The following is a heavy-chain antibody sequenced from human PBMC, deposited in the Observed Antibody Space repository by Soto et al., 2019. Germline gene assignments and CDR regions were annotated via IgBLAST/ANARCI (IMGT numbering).Heavy chain of an antibody. D-gene: IGHD3-9*01. CDR1: GFSLSNARMG. CDR3: ARMYYDILTGYEGSGLLNWFDP. CDR2: IFSNDEK. J-gene: IGHJ5*02. V-gene: IGHV2-26*01. Sequence: QVTLKESGPVLVKPTETLTLTCTVSGFSLSNARMGVSWIRQPPGKALEWLAHIFSNDEKSYSTSLKSRLTISKDTSKSQVVLTMTNMDPVDTATYYCARMYYDILTGYEGSGLLNWFDPWGQGTLVTVSS.